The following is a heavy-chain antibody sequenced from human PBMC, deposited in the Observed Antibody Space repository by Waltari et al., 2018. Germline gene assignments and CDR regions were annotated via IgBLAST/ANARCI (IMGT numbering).Heavy chain of an antibody. V-gene: IGHV1-2*02. D-gene: IGHD7-27*01. J-gene: IGHJ5*02. CDR3: ARDMGNWFDP. CDR2: INPNNGGT. CDR1: GYTFTGYY. Sequence: QVQLVQSGAEVKKPGASVKVSCKASGYTFTGYYMHWVRQAPGQGLEWMGWINPNNGGTNYAQKFQVRVTMTRDTSISTAYMELSRLRSDDTAVYFCARDMGNWFDPWGQGTLVTVSS.